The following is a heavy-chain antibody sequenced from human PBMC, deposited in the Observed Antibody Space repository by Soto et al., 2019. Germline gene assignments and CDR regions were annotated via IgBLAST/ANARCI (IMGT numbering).Heavy chain of an antibody. Sequence: PGGALRLSCAASGFTFRNYWMTWFRQAPWTGLEWVANIKQDGSVKHYVDSVKGRFTISRDNAKNSLYLQVNSLRAEDTAVYYCARDLDIVVVPSGYDAFDIWGQGTMVTVSS. CDR1: GFTFRNYW. CDR3: ARDLDIVVVPSGYDAFDI. V-gene: IGHV3-7*05. J-gene: IGHJ3*02. CDR2: IKQDGSVK. D-gene: IGHD2-2*01.